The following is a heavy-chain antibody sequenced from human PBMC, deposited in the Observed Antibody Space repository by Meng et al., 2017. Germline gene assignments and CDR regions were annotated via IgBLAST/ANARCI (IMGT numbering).Heavy chain of an antibody. Sequence: GGSLRLSCAASGFTFSSYSMNWVRQAPGKGLEWVSSISSSSSYIYYADSVKGRFTISRDNAKNSLYLQMNSLRAEDTAVYYCASSGVGYSYFDYWGQGTLVTVSS. J-gene: IGHJ4*02. D-gene: IGHD5-18*01. CDR2: ISSSSSYI. CDR3: ASSGVGYSYFDY. V-gene: IGHV3-21*04. CDR1: GFTFSSYS.